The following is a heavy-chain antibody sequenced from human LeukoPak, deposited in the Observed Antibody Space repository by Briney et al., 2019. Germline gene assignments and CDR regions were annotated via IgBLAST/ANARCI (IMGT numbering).Heavy chain of an antibody. CDR2: INHSGST. CDR1: GGSFSGYY. V-gene: IGHV4-34*01. Sequence: SETLSLTCAVYGGSFSGYYWSWIRQPPGKGLEWIGEINHSGSTNYNPSLKSRVTISVDKSKNQFSLNLRSVTAADTAVYYCARYLSGDGGGWFDPWGQGTLVTVSS. CDR3: ARYLSGDGGGWFDP. J-gene: IGHJ5*02. D-gene: IGHD5-12*01.